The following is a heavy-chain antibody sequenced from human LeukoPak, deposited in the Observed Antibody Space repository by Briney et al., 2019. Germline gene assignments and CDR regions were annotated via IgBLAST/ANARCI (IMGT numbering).Heavy chain of an antibody. Sequence: GGSLRLSCAASGFTFSFYWMSWVRRAPGKCLECVANIKQDGSDKFYVDSVKGRFTISRDNSKNSLYLQMNSLRAEDTAVYFCARHSNKYDYDSSGHYRSFDYWGQGTLVSVS. J-gene: IGHJ4*02. CDR2: IKQDGSDK. V-gene: IGHV3-7*01. CDR3: ARHSNKYDYDSSGHYRSFDY. CDR1: GFTFSFYW. D-gene: IGHD3-22*01.